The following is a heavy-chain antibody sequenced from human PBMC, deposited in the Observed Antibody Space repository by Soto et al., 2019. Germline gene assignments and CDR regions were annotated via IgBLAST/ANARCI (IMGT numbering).Heavy chain of an antibody. J-gene: IGHJ3*02. CDR1: GGSISSHY. Sequence: QVQLQESGPGLVKPSETLSVTCSVSGGSISSHYWSWIRQSPGKGLEWIGYIHSCGITNYNPSLKSRVSISLDTSKNQFSLKVTSVTAADTAVYYCAKTGMDAFDIWGQGTMVTVSS. D-gene: IGHD7-27*01. CDR2: IHSCGIT. CDR3: AKTGMDAFDI. V-gene: IGHV4-59*11.